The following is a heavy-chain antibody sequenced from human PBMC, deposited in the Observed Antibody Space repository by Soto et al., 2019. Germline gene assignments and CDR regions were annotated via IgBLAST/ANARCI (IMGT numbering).Heavy chain of an antibody. CDR3: ARHGFGPLHGLVDV. D-gene: IGHD3-10*01. CDR1: GGSITNYY. J-gene: IGHJ6*02. V-gene: IGHV4-59*08. CDR2: IQYNGYS. Sequence: QVQLQESGPGLVKPSETLSLTCTVSGGSITNYYCSWFRQPPGKGLEWIGYIQYNGYSAYNLSLKRRVTLSRDTSKPQFSLMVESVTATDTAVYYCARHGFGPLHGLVDVWGQGTTVIVSS.